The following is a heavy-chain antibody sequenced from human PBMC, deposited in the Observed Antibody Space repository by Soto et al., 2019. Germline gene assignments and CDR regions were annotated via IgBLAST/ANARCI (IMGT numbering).Heavy chain of an antibody. V-gene: IGHV3-7*01. J-gene: IGHJ6*03. Sequence: EVQLVESGGGLVQPGGSLRLSCAASGFTFSSYWMSWVRQAPGKGLEWVANIKQDGSEKYYVDSVKGRFTISRDNAKNSLYLQMNSLRAEDTAVYYCARDKEPGWGPDYYYYYLDVWGKGTTVTVSS. D-gene: IGHD7-27*01. CDR3: ARDKEPGWGPDYYYYYLDV. CDR2: IKQDGSEK. CDR1: GFTFSSYW.